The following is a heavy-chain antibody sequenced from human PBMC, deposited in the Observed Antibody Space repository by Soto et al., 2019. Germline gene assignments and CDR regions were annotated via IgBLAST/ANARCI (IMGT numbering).Heavy chain of an antibody. J-gene: IGHJ3*02. CDR2: IYHSGST. D-gene: IGHD3-22*01. V-gene: IGHV4-30-2*01. CDR1: GGSISSGGYS. Sequence: ASETLSLTCAVSGGSISSGGYSWSWIRRPPGKGLEWIGYIYHSGSTYYNPSLKSRVTISVDRSKNQFSLKLSSVTAADTAVYYCASPYYYDSSGYYSDAFDIWGQGTMVTVSS. CDR3: ASPYYYDSSGYYSDAFDI.